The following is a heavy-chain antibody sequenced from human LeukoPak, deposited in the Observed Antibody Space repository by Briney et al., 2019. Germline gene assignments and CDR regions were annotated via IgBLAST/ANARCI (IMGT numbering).Heavy chain of an antibody. J-gene: IGHJ3*02. CDR3: ARGRYYGSGSYYYAFDI. D-gene: IGHD3-10*01. CDR2: IYYSGST. Sequence: SETLSLTCTVSGGSISDGGFYWSWIRQHPEKGLEWIGYIYYSGSTYYNPTLESRVTMSVDTSMKQFSLKLKSVTAADTAVYYCARGRYYGSGSYYYAFDIWGQGTMVTVSS. CDR1: GGSISDGGFY. V-gene: IGHV4-31*03.